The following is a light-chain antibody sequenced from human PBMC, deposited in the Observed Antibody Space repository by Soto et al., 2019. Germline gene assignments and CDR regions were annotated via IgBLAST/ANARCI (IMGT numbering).Light chain of an antibody. CDR1: QSISSW. J-gene: IGKJ4*01. CDR2: KTS. V-gene: IGKV1-5*03. Sequence: DIQMTQSPSTLSASVRDRVTITCRASQSISSWLAWYQQKPGKAPNLLIYKTSSLESGVPSRFTGSGSGTEFTLTVNRLQPDEFATYYCQQYGSYPLSFGGGTKVEI. CDR3: QQYGSYPLS.